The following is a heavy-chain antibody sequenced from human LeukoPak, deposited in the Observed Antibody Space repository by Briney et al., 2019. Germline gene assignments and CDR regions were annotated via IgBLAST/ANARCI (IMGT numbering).Heavy chain of an antibody. D-gene: IGHD6-13*01. CDR3: ARAAAGTGWWFDP. CDR2: IYHSGST. J-gene: IGHJ5*02. Sequence: PSETLSLTCAVSGGSISSGGYSWSWLRQPPGKGLEWIGYIYHSGSTYYNPSLKSRVTISVDRSKNQFSLKLSSVTAADTAVYHCARAAAGTGWWFDPWGQGTLVTVSS. V-gene: IGHV4-30-2*01. CDR1: GGSISSGGYS.